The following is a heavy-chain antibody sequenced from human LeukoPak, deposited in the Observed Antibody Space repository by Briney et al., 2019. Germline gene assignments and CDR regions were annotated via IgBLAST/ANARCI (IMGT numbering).Heavy chain of an antibody. V-gene: IGHV3-74*01. D-gene: IGHD6-13*01. CDR1: GFTFSSYW. J-gene: IGHJ6*03. CDR3: AKGVIAAAGSGYYYYMDV. Sequence: GGSLRLSCAASGFTFSSYWMHWVRQAPGKGLVWVSRINSDGSRTSYADSVKGRFTISRDNAKNTLYLQMNSLRAEDTAVYYCAKGVIAAAGSGYYYYMDVWGKGTTVTVSS. CDR2: INSDGSRT.